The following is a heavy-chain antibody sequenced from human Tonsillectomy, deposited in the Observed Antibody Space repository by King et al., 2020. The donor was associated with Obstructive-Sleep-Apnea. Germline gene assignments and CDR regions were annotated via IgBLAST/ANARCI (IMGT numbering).Heavy chain of an antibody. V-gene: IGHV4-34*01. CDR3: ARVETNDAFDI. Sequence: QVQLQQWGAGLLKSSETLSLTCAVYGGSFSGYYWSWIRQPPGEGLEWIGEISHSGSTNYNPSLKSRVTISVDTSKNQFSLKLSSVTAADTAVYYCARVETNDAFDIWGQGTMVTVSS. D-gene: IGHD3-3*01. CDR1: GGSFSGYY. J-gene: IGHJ3*02. CDR2: ISHSGST.